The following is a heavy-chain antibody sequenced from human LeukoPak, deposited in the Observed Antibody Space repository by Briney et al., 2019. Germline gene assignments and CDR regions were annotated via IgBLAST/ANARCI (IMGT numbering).Heavy chain of an antibody. V-gene: IGHV4-59*11. J-gene: IGHJ6*02. CDR3: ARFGVDYDMVV. Sequence: SESLSLTCTVSSRSISGHYWTWVRPPPGRGREWVGQIHYSGRPDYSPSLRSRVTISVDTSKNQLSLKVAYVTGAGTAVYYCARFGVDYDMVVWGQGTTVTVSS. CDR2: IHYSGRP. D-gene: IGHD3-16*01. CDR1: SRSISGHY.